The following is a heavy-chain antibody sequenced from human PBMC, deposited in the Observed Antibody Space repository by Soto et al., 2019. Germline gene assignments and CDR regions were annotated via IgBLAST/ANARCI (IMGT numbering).Heavy chain of an antibody. CDR2: INAGNGNT. V-gene: IGHV1-3*01. CDR1: GYTFTSYA. J-gene: IGHJ4*02. CDR3: ARVRGIVATIPLFDY. D-gene: IGHD5-12*01. Sequence: ASVKVSCKASGYTFTSYAMHWVRQAPGQRLEWMGWINAGNGNTKYSQKFQGRVTMTRDTSASTAYMELSSLRSEDTAVYYCARVRGIVATIPLFDYWGQGTLVTVSS.